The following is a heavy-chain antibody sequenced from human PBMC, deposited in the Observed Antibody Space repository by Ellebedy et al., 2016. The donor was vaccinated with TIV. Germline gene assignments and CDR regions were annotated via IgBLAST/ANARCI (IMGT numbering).Heavy chain of an antibody. D-gene: IGHD3-10*02. CDR2: IRSSSSSTI. V-gene: IGHV3-48*04. CDR1: GFTFTNYN. J-gene: IGHJ4*02. CDR3: VRDMSPGGAYY. Sequence: PGGSLRLSCVASGFTFTNYNMNCVRQAPGKGLEWVSYIRSSSSSTIYYAASVKGRFTISRDNAKNSLYLQMNSLRAEDTALYYCVRDMSPGGAYYWGQGTLVTVSS.